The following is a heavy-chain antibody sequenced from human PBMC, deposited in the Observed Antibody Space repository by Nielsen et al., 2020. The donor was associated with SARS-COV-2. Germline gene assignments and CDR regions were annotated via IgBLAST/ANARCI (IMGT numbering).Heavy chain of an antibody. J-gene: IGHJ6*02. CDR1: GFIFSSYE. CDR2: ISSSGSAK. CDR3: ARVSLNADYYYGMDV. V-gene: IGHV3-48*03. D-gene: IGHD2-15*01. Sequence: GGSLRLSCAASGFIFSSYEMNWVRQAPGKGLEWVSYISSSGSAKYYADSVKGRFTISRDNAKNSVYLQMNSLRAEDTAVYYCARVSLNADYYYGMDVWGQGTTVTVSS.